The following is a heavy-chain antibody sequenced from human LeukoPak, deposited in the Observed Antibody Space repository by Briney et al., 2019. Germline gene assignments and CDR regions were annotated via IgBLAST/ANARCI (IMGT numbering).Heavy chain of an antibody. CDR1: GGTFSSYA. D-gene: IGHD6-13*01. J-gene: IGHJ4*02. Sequence: SVKVSCKASGGTFSSYAISWVRQAPGQGLEWMGRIIPIFGIANYAQKFQGRVTITADKSTSTVYMELSSLRSEDTAVCYCARGAYSSSWYSSRGTYYFDYWGQGTLVTVSS. V-gene: IGHV1-69*04. CDR2: IIPIFGIA. CDR3: ARGAYSSSWYSSRGTYYFDY.